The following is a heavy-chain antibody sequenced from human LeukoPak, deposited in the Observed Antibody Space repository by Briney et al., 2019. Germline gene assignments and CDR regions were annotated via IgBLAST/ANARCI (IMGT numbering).Heavy chain of an antibody. V-gene: IGHV1-18*01. CDR1: GYTFTSYG. Sequence: ASLKVSCTASGYTFTSYGISWVRHTPGQGREWMGWISAYNGNTNYTQKLQGRVTMTTDTSTSTAYMELRSLRSDDTAVYYSGRDEFRNVLRFLEWLHYRPDYYYGMDVWGQGTMVTVSS. J-gene: IGHJ6*02. CDR2: ISAYNGNT. CDR3: GRDEFRNVLRFLEWLHYRPDYYYGMDV. D-gene: IGHD3-3*01.